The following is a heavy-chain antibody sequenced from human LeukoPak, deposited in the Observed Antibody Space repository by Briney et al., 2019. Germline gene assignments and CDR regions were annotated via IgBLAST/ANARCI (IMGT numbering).Heavy chain of an antibody. Sequence: GGSLRLSCAASGFTFSSHGIHWVRQAPGRGLEWVAVIWYDGTNKYYEDSVKGRFSISRDDSKNTVYLQMNSLRAEDTAVYYCTTDDDGGLGHWGQGTLVTVSS. D-gene: IGHD3-16*01. J-gene: IGHJ4*02. V-gene: IGHV3-33*01. CDR1: GFTFSSHG. CDR2: IWYDGTNK. CDR3: TTDDDGGLGH.